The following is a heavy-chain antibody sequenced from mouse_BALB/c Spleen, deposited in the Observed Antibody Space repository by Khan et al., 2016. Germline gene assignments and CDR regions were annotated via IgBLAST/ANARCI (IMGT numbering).Heavy chain of an antibody. CDR2: INTYTGEP. Sequence: QIQLVQSGPELKKPGETVKISCKASGYTFTNSGMNWVKQAPGKGLKWVGWINTYTGEPTHADDFKGRFAFSLETSASTAYLQINNLKNEDMTTYFCARGAMVTTGWYFDVWGAGTTVTVSS. J-gene: IGHJ1*01. V-gene: IGHV9-1*02. D-gene: IGHD2-2*01. CDR3: ARGAMVTTGWYFDV. CDR1: GYTFTNSG.